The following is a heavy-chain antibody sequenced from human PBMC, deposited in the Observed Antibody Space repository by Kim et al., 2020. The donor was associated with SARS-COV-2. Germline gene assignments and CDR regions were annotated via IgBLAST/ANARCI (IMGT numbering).Heavy chain of an antibody. CDR3: ARGGQQQGFDY. CDR2: T. Sequence: TTYAQKFQGRVTLTRDTSSSTVYMDLTRLTSDDTVLYYCARGGQQQGFDYWGQGTLVTVSS. D-gene: IGHD6-13*01. J-gene: IGHJ4*02. V-gene: IGHV1-2*05.